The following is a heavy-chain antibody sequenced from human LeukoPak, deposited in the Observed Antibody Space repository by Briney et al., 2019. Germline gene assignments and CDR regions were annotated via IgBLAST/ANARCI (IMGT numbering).Heavy chain of an antibody. D-gene: IGHD3-16*02. CDR1: GFTFSSYA. J-gene: IGHJ4*02. V-gene: IGHV3-23*01. CDR3: AKVYDYVWGSYRYFDY. Sequence: GGPLRLSCAASGFTFSSYAMSWVRQAPGKGLEWVSAISGSGGSTYYADSVKGRFTISRDNSKNTLYLQMNSLRAEDTAVYYCAKVYDYVWGSYRYFDYWGQGTLVTVSS. CDR2: ISGSGGST.